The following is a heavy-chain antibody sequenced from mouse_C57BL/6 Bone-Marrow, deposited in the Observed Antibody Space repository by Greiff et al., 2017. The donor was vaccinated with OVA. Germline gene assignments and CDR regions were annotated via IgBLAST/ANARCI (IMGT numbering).Heavy chain of an antibody. Sequence: VQGVESGGDLVKPGGSLRLSCAASGFTFSSYGMSWVRQTPDKRLEWVATISSGGSYTYYPDSVKGRFTISRDNAKNTLYLQMSSLKSEDTAMYYCARGCTTVVATPFAYWGQGTLVTVSA. D-gene: IGHD1-1*01. CDR1: GFTFSSYG. CDR2: ISSGGSYT. V-gene: IGHV5-6*01. CDR3: ARGCTTVVATPFAY. J-gene: IGHJ3*01.